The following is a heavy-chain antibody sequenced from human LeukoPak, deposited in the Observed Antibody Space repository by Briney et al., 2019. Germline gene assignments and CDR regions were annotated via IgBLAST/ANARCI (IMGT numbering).Heavy chain of an antibody. Sequence: ASVKVSXEASGYTFSSYGISWVRQAPGQGLEWMGWLSAYNANTNYAQMVQGRVTMTTDTSTSTAYMEVRSLRSDDTAMYYCARDVGDIVTVPAAISVPWGQGTLVTVSS. CDR1: GYTFSSYG. CDR2: LSAYNANT. CDR3: ARDVGDIVTVPAAISVP. D-gene: IGHD2-2*01. J-gene: IGHJ5*02. V-gene: IGHV1-18*01.